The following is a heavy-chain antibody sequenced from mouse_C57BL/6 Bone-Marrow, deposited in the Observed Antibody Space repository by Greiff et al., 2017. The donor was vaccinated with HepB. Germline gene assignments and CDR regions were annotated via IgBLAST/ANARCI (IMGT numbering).Heavy chain of an antibody. CDR1: GFTFSSYA. J-gene: IGHJ2*01. CDR3: ARAGYPYFDY. V-gene: IGHV5-4*03. D-gene: IGHD2-2*01. Sequence: EVKLVESGGGLVKPGGSLKLSCAASGFTFSSYAMSWVRQTPEKRLEWVATISDGGSYTYYPDNVKGRVTISRDNAKNNLYLQMSHLKSEDTAMYYCARAGYPYFDYWGQGTTLTVSS. CDR2: ISDGGSYT.